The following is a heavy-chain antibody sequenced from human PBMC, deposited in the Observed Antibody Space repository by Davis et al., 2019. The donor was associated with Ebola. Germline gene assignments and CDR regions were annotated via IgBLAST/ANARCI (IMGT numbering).Heavy chain of an antibody. D-gene: IGHD2-2*01. Sequence: ASVKVSCKASGYTFTGYYMHWVRQAPGQGLEWMGWINPNSGGTNYAQKFQGRVTITADESTSTAYMELSSLRSEDTAVYYCARALPRYCSSTSCYYGMDVWGQGTTVTVSS. CDR3: ARALPRYCSSTSCYYGMDV. V-gene: IGHV1-2*02. CDR2: INPNSGGT. J-gene: IGHJ6*02. CDR1: GYTFTGYY.